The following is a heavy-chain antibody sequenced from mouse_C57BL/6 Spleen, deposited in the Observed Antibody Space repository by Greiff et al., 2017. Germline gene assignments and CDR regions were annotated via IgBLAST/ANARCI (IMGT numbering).Heavy chain of an antibody. D-gene: IGHD2-12*01. V-gene: IGHV1-82*01. J-gene: IGHJ4*01. Sequence: VKLQQSGPELVKPGASVKISCKASGYAFSSSWMNWVKQRPGKGLEWIGRIYPGDGDTNYNGKFKGKATLTADKSSSTAYMQLSSLASEDSAVYFCARFYSWAMDYWGQGTSVTVSS. CDR2: IYPGDGDT. CDR1: GYAFSSSW. CDR3: ARFYSWAMDY.